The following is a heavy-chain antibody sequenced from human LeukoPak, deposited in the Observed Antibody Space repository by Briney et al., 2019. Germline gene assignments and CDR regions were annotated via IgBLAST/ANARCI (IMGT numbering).Heavy chain of an antibody. Sequence: GGSLRLSCAASGFTFSSYGMHWVRQAPGKGLEWVAFIRYDGSNKYYADSVKGRFTISRDNSKNTLYLQMNSLRAEDTAVYYCARVMLEVVVITGAFDIWGQGTMVTVSP. V-gene: IGHV3-30*02. CDR2: IRYDGSNK. CDR3: ARVMLEVVVITGAFDI. CDR1: GFTFSSYG. D-gene: IGHD3-22*01. J-gene: IGHJ3*02.